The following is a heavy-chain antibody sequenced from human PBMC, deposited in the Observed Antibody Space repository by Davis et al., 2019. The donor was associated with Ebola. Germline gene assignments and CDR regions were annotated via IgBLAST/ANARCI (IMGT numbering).Heavy chain of an antibody. CDR3: ARGLDFGDYTDY. CDR1: GYTFTSYG. J-gene: IGHJ4*02. D-gene: IGHD4-17*01. V-gene: IGHV1-18*01. Sequence: ASVKVSCKASGYTFTSYGISWVRQAPGQGPEWMGWISTFDGKTKYVQKFQGRVTMTRDKSTSTVYMELRSLRSDDTAVYYCARGLDFGDYTDYWGQGTLVTVAS. CDR2: ISTFDGKT.